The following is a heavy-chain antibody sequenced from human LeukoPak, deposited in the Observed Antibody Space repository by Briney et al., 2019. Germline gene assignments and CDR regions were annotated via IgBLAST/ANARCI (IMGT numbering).Heavy chain of an antibody. CDR3: ARDGYSYGINWFDP. V-gene: IGHV1-24*01. D-gene: IGHD5-18*01. Sequence: ASVKVSCKVSGYTLTELSMHWVRQAPGKGLEWMGGFDPEDGETIYAQKFQGRVTMTEDTSTDTAYMELSSLRSEDTAVYYCARDGYSYGINWFDPWGQGTLVTVSS. J-gene: IGHJ5*02. CDR2: FDPEDGET. CDR1: GYTLTELS.